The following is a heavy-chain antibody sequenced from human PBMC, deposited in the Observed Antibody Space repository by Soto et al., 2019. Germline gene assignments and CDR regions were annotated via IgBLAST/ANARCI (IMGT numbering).Heavy chain of an antibody. V-gene: IGHV1-2*02. J-gene: IGHJ4*02. CDR2: IKANSGDT. CDR3: ASPRSGPSPDLGY. D-gene: IGHD2-15*01. Sequence: ASVKVSCKASVFSVDTIHWVRRAPGQGLEWMGWIKANSGDTNYAQNFQGRVTMTRHTSITTAYMELSSLTSGDTAVYYCASPRSGPSPDLGYWGQGTLVTVSS. CDR1: VFSVDT.